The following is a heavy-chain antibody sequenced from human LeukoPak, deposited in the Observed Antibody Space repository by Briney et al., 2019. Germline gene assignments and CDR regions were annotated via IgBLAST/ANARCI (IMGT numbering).Heavy chain of an antibody. Sequence: GGSLRLSCAASGFTVSSNYMSWVRQSPGKGLEWVSVVYSGGSTHYADSVKGRFTISRDNSKNTLYLHMNSLRAEDTAVYYCATADSGSYYSGFDYWGQGTLVTVSS. CDR2: VYSGGST. V-gene: IGHV3-66*01. J-gene: IGHJ4*02. D-gene: IGHD1-26*01. CDR1: GFTVSSNY. CDR3: ATADSGSYYSGFDY.